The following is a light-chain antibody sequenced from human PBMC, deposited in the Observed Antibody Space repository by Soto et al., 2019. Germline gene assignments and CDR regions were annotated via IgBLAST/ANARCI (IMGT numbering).Light chain of an antibody. CDR3: QQYGSSVLT. CDR1: QGVTNSN. Sequence: EIVLTQSPGTVSLSPGERATLPSRPSQGVTNSNLAWYQQKPGQAPGLLIYDASSRATGIPDRFSGSGSGTDFTLTISRLEPEDFAVYYCQQYGSSVLTFGGGTKVEIK. V-gene: IGKV3-20*01. CDR2: DAS. J-gene: IGKJ4*01.